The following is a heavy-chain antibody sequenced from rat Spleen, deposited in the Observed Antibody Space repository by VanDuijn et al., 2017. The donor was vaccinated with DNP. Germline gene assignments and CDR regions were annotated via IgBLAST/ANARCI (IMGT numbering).Heavy chain of an antibody. J-gene: IGHJ4*01. CDR2: IWGDGST. V-gene: IGHV2-32*01. D-gene: IGHD1-9*01. CDR1: GFSLTSYH. Sequence: QVQLKESGPGLVKPSETLSLTCTVSGFSLTSYHVSWVRQPPGTGLEWMGVIWGDGSTAYNSALKSRLSISRDTSKSQVFLKMSSLKTEDTATYYCARDYGYTYYYVMDAWGQGASVTVSS. CDR3: ARDYGYTYYYVMDA.